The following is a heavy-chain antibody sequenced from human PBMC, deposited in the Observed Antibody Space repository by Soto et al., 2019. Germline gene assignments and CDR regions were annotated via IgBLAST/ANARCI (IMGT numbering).Heavy chain of an antibody. CDR2: IYYSGST. CDR1: GGSISSGGYY. V-gene: IGHV4-31*03. D-gene: IGHD3-22*01. CDR3: ARGHYSSGYAFDI. J-gene: IGHJ3*02. Sequence: QVQLQESGPGLVKPSQTLSLTCTVSGGSISSGGYYWSWIRQHPGKGLEWIGYIYYSGSTYYNPSLKSRITISVDTSKNQFSLKLSSVTAADTAVYYCARGHYSSGYAFDIWGQGTMVTVSS.